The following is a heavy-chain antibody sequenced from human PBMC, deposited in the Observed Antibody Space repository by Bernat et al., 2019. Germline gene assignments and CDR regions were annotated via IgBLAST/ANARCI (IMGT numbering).Heavy chain of an antibody. Sequence: QLQLQESGPGLVKPSETLSLTCTVSGGSISSSSYYWGWIRQPPGKGLEWIGSIYYSGSTYYNPSLKSRVTISVDTSKNQFCLKLSSVTAADTAVYYCARTYYDFWSGYYPNNWFDPWGQGTLVTVSS. CDR2: IYYSGST. CDR1: GGSISSSSYY. CDR3: ARTYYDFWSGYYPNNWFDP. V-gene: IGHV4-39*01. J-gene: IGHJ5*02. D-gene: IGHD3-3*01.